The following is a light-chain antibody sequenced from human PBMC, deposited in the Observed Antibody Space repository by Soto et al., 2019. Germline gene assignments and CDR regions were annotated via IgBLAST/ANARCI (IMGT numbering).Light chain of an antibody. V-gene: IGLV1-40*01. CDR3: QSYDSSLTLRV. CDR1: SSNIGAGYD. Sequence: QSVLTQPPSVSGARGQRVTISCTGSSSNIGAGYDVHWYQQLPGTAPKLLIYANSNRPSGVPDRFSGSKSGTSASLAITGLQADDEADYSCQSYDSSLTLRVFGPGTKLTVL. CDR2: ANS. J-gene: IGLJ1*01.